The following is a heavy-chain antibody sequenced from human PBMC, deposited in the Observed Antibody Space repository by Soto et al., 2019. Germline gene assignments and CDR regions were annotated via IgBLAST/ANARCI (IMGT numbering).Heavy chain of an antibody. D-gene: IGHD6-6*01. CDR2: ISSSSSTI. CDR1: GFTFSSYS. Sequence: PGGSLRLSCAASGFTFSSYSMNWVRQAPGKGLEWVSYISSSSSTIYYADSVKGRFTISRDNAKNSLYLQMNSLRDEDTAVYCCARESYSSSSKYYYGMDVWGQGTTVTVS. CDR3: ARESYSSSSKYYYGMDV. V-gene: IGHV3-48*02. J-gene: IGHJ6*02.